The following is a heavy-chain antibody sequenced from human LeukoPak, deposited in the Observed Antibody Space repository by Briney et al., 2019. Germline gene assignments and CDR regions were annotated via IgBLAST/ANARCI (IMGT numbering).Heavy chain of an antibody. CDR1: GGSVSSPTYY. CDR3: AREGTAGTNLNWFDP. D-gene: IGHD1-1*01. CDR2: IYYSGIA. J-gene: IGHJ5*02. Sequence: PSETLSLTCSVSGGSVSSPTYYWTWIRQPPGKGLEWIGYIYYSGIANFNPSLKSRVTISVDTSKNQFSLKLSSVTAADTAVYYCAREGTAGTNLNWFDPWGQGTLVTVSS. V-gene: IGHV4-61*01.